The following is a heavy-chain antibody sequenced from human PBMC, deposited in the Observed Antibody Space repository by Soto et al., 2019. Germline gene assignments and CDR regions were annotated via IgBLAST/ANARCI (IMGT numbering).Heavy chain of an antibody. CDR3: ARQAPADQAVVYFDL. Sequence: GESLKISCKGSGYSFTSYWIGWVRQMPGKGLEWMGIIYPGDSDTRYSPSFQGQVTISADKSISTAYLQWSSLKASDTAMYYCARQAPADQAVVYFDLWGRGTLVTVSS. J-gene: IGHJ2*01. V-gene: IGHV5-51*01. CDR1: GYSFTSYW. D-gene: IGHD6-6*01. CDR2: IYPGDSDT.